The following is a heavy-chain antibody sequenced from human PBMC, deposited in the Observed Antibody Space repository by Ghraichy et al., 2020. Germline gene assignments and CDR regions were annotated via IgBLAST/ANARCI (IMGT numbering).Heavy chain of an antibody. J-gene: IGHJ6*02. V-gene: IGHV3-21*04. CDR2: ISSSSSYI. CDR1: GFTFSSYS. CDR3: ARDHDYYTMDV. Sequence: GGSLRLSCAASGFTFSSYSMNWVRQAPGKGLEWVSSISSSSSYIYYADSVKGRFTISRDNSKNTLYLQMNSLRAEDTAVYYCARDHDYYTMDVWGQGTTVTVSS.